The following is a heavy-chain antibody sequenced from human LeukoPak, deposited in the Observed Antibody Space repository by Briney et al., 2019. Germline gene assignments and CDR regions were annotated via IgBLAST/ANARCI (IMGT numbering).Heavy chain of an antibody. Sequence: PSETLSLTCADYGGSFSGYYWSWIRQPPGKGLEWIGEINHSGSTNYNPSLKSRVTISVDTSKNQFSLKLSSVTAADTAVYYCARGPYKSGYSYGPALRFFDYWGQGTLVTVSS. CDR3: ARGPYKSGYSYGPALRFFDY. V-gene: IGHV4-34*01. CDR2: INHSGST. D-gene: IGHD5-18*01. CDR1: GGSFSGYY. J-gene: IGHJ4*02.